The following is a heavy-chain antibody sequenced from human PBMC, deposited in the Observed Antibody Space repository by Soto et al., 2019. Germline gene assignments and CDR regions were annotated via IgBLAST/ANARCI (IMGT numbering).Heavy chain of an antibody. CDR3: ARHKYYSSGPPDY. J-gene: IGHJ4*02. D-gene: IGHD3-22*01. CDR1: GGSISSDY. CDR2: IYYSGST. Sequence: SETLSLTCTVSGGSISSDYWSWIRQHPGKGLEWIGYIYYSGSTYYNPSLKSRVTISVDTSKNQFSLKLSSVTAADTAVYYCARHKYYSSGPPDYWGQGTLVTVSS. V-gene: IGHV4-59*08.